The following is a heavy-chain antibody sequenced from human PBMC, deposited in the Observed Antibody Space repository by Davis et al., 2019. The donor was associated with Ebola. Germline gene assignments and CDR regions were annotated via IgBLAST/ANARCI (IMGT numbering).Heavy chain of an antibody. D-gene: IGHD6-19*01. Sequence: SETLSLTCSVSGYSISSGYYWGWIRQTPEKGLEWIASIDHSGSTIYNPSLKSRVTMSVDTSKNQFSLKLSSVTAADTAVYFCARANEWLPGYFDSWGQGTLVTVSS. V-gene: IGHV4-38-2*02. CDR3: ARANEWLPGYFDS. CDR1: GYSISSGYY. J-gene: IGHJ4*02. CDR2: IDHSGST.